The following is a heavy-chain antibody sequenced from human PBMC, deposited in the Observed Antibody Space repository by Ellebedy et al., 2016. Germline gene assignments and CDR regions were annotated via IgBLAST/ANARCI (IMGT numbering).Heavy chain of an antibody. Sequence: SETLSLXXTVSGGSISSGGYYWSWIRQHPGKGLEWIGYIYYSGSTYYNPSLKSRVTISVDTSKNQFSLKLTSVTAADTAVYYCAREEITSYYYYMDVWGKGTTVTVSS. CDR1: GGSISSGGYY. J-gene: IGHJ6*03. D-gene: IGHD5-24*01. V-gene: IGHV4-31*03. CDR2: IYYSGST. CDR3: AREEITSYYYYMDV.